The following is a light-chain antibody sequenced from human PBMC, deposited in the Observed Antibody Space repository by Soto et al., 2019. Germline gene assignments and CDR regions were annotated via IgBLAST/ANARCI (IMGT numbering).Light chain of an antibody. CDR2: SAS. V-gene: IGKV1-9*01. CDR1: QGISSY. J-gene: IGKJ1*01. Sequence: DIQLTQSPSFLSASVGDRVTITCRASQGISSYLAWYQQQPGKAPKLLIYSASTLQSGVPSRFSGSGSGTEFTLTISSLQPEDCATDYCQQLNSYPLTFGQGTKVEI. CDR3: QQLNSYPLT.